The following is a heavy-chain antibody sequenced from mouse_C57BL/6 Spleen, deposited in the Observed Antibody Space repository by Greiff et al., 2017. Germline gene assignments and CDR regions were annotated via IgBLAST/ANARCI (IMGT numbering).Heavy chain of an antibody. Sequence: QVRLQRSGAGLVRPGTSLKVSCKASGYAFPNYLIEGVKQRPGQGLGWIGVINPGSGGTNYNEKFKGKATLTADKSSSTAYMQLSSLTSEDSAVYFCARGGDYPYWYFDVWGTGTTVTVSS. V-gene: IGHV1-54*01. J-gene: IGHJ1*03. CDR2: INPGSGGT. CDR3: ARGGDYPYWYFDV. CDR1: GYAFPNYL. D-gene: IGHD2-4*01.